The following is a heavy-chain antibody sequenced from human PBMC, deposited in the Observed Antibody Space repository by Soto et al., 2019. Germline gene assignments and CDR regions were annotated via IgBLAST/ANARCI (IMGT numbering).Heavy chain of an antibody. Sequence: GGSLRLSCAASGFTFSSYAMSWVRQAPGKGLEWVSAISGSGGSTYYADSVKGRFTISRDNSKNTLYLQMNSLRAEDTAVYYCAKKGIAAAGTENFNWFDPWGQGTLVTVSS. CDR1: GFTFSSYA. CDR2: ISGSGGST. V-gene: IGHV3-23*01. CDR3: AKKGIAAAGTENFNWFDP. D-gene: IGHD6-13*01. J-gene: IGHJ5*02.